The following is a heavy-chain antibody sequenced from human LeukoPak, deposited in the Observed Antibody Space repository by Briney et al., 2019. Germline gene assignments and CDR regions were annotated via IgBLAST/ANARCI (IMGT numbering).Heavy chain of an antibody. CDR2: IIPIFGTT. J-gene: IGHJ4*02. Sequence: SVKVSCKASGGTFSSYTISWVRQAPGQGLEWMGGIIPIFGTTDYAQKFQGRVTITADKSTSTAYMELSSLRSEDTAVYYCARGSYYYGSGSSYPWEYFDYWGQGTLVTVSS. CDR1: GGTFSSYT. V-gene: IGHV1-69*06. D-gene: IGHD3-10*01. CDR3: ARGSYYYGSGSSYPWEYFDY.